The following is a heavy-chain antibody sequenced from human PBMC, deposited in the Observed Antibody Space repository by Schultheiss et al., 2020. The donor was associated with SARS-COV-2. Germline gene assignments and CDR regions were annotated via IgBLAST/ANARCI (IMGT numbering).Heavy chain of an antibody. V-gene: IGHV3-23*01. D-gene: IGHD3-10*01. J-gene: IGHJ4*02. CDR1: GFTFDDYA. CDR2: ISGSGGST. CDR3: AKDRGLGLRPFDY. Sequence: GGSLRLSCAASGFTFDDYAMHWVRQAPGKGLEWVSAISGSGGSTYYADSVKGRFTISRDNSKNTLYLQMNSLRAEDTAVYYCAKDRGLGLRPFDYWGQGTLVTVSS.